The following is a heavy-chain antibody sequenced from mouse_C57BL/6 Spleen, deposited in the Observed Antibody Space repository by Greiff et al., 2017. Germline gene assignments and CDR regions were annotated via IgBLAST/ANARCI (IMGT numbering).Heavy chain of an antibody. CDR3: AKQAFYAMDY. D-gene: IGHD3-2*02. V-gene: IGHV1-42*01. CDR1: GYSFTGYY. Sequence: VQLQQSGPELVKPGASVKISCKASGYSFTGYYMNWVKQSPEKSLEWIGEINPSTGGTTYNQKFKAKATLTVDKSSSTAYMQLKSLTSEYSAVYYCAKQAFYAMDYWGQGTSVTVSS. J-gene: IGHJ4*01. CDR2: INPSTGGT.